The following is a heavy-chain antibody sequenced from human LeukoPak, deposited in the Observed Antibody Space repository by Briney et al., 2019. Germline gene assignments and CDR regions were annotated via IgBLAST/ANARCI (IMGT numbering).Heavy chain of an antibody. CDR1: GGSITPYY. V-gene: IGHV4-59*01. CDR2: IYYNGKT. D-gene: IGHD3-22*01. Sequence: SETLSLTCTVSGGSITPYYWSWVRQPPGRGLEWIAYIYYNGKTDYSPSLKSRVTISVDTSKNQFSLKLSSVTAADTAVYYCARAIGGIRYFDYWGQGTLVTVSS. J-gene: IGHJ4*02. CDR3: ARAIGGIRYFDY.